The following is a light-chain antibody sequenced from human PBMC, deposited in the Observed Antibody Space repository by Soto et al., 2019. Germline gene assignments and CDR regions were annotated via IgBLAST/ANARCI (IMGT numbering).Light chain of an antibody. V-gene: IGKV1-33*01. CDR3: QQYENLPRT. Sequence: DIQMTQSPSSLSASAGDRVTITCQASQDIRNYLNWFQQKPGKAPKLLIYDASNLETGVPSRFSGSGSGTDFTFTISSLQPEDIATYYCQQYENLPRTFGQGTKLEIK. CDR1: QDIRNY. J-gene: IGKJ2*01. CDR2: DAS.